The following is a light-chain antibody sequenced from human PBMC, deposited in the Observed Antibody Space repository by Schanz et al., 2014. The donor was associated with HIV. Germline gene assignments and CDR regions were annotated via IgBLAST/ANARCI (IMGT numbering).Light chain of an antibody. V-gene: IGLV1-44*01. Sequence: QSVLTQPPSASGTPGQRVTISCSGSSSNIGSNTVNWYQHLPGTAPKLLIYANNLRPSGVPDRFSGSKSGTSASLAISGLQSEDEADYYCAAWDDSLNDPVFGGGTKLTVL. CDR1: SSNIGSNT. J-gene: IGLJ3*02. CDR3: AAWDDSLNDPV. CDR2: ANN.